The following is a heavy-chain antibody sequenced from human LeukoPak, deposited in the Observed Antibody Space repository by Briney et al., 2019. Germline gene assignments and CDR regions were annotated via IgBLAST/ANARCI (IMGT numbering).Heavy chain of an antibody. Sequence: SETLSLTCAVYGGSFSGYYWSWIRQPPGKGLEWIGEINHSGSTNYNPSLKSRVTISVDTSKNHFSLQLNSVTPEDTAVYYCARDATFIPYSSGWRDAFDIWGQGTMVTVSS. D-gene: IGHD6-19*01. J-gene: IGHJ3*02. CDR2: INHSGST. CDR1: GGSFSGYY. V-gene: IGHV4-34*01. CDR3: ARDATFIPYSSGWRDAFDI.